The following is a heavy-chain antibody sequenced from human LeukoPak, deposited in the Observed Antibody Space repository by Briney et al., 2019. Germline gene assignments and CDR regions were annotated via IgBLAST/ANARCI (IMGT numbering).Heavy chain of an antibody. J-gene: IGHJ4*02. CDR1: GFSLGTDW. Sequence: GGSLRLSCAASGFSLGTDWMNWVRQAPGKGLVWVSRSNSDGSTTTYADSVEGRFTISRDNAKNTLYLQMNSLRAEDTAVYYCGGRGYLLAYWGQGTLVTVSS. D-gene: IGHD1-26*01. CDR3: GGRGYLLAY. V-gene: IGHV3-74*01. CDR2: SNSDGSTT.